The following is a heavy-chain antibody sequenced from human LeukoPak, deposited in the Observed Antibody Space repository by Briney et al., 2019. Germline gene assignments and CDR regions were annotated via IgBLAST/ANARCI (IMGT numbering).Heavy chain of an antibody. J-gene: IGHJ5*02. D-gene: IGHD4/OR15-4a*01. Sequence: SVKVSCKDSGGTFISYAIRWGRQARGEGDEWMGRIIPIFGRGNYAQKFQSRVTLPTDEPTSTAYIELSSLRSQHTAVYYCALTPEPLYGVRPRWFDPWGQGTLVTLSS. CDR2: IIPIFGRG. CDR3: ALTPEPLYGVRPRWFDP. V-gene: IGHV1-69*05. CDR1: GGTFISYA.